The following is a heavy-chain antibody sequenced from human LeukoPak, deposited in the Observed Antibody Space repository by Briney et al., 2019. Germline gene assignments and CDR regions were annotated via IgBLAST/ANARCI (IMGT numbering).Heavy chain of an antibody. J-gene: IGHJ3*02. Sequence: PGGSLRLSCAASGFTFTDYYMSWIRQAPGKGLEWVSYISSSGSFIYNADSVQGRFTISRDNAKKSLYLQMNSLRAEDSAVYFCARVYHDAFDIWGQGTMVTVSS. D-gene: IGHD1-14*01. CDR2: ISSSGSFI. CDR3: ARVYHDAFDI. CDR1: GFTFTDYY. V-gene: IGHV3-11*01.